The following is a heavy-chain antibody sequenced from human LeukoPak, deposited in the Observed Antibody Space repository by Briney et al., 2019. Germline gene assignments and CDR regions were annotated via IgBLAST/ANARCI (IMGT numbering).Heavy chain of an antibody. J-gene: IGHJ6*03. Sequence: SETLSLTCTVSGGSISSSSYYWGWIRQPPGKGLEWIGSIYYSGSTYYNPSLKSRVTISVDTSKNQFSLKLSSVTAADTAVYYCARQSFGAPSEDLWLWYYYYYMDVWGKGTTVTISS. CDR3: ARQSFGAPSEDLWLWYYYYYMDV. CDR1: GGSISSSSYY. CDR2: IYYSGST. D-gene: IGHD5-18*01. V-gene: IGHV4-39*01.